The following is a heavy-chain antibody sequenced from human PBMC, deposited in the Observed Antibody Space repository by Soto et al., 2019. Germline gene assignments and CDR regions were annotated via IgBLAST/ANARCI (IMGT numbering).Heavy chain of an antibody. CDR2: ISSSSSYI. CDR3: ARRDGDWLPY. V-gene: IGHV3-21*01. D-gene: IGHD2-21*01. CDR1: GFTFSSYS. Sequence: EVQRVESGGGLVKPGGSLRLSCAASGFTFSSYSRNWVRQAPGKGLEWVSSISSSSSYIYYADSVKGRFTISRDNAKNSLYLQMNSLRAEDTAVYYCARRDGDWLPYWGQGTLVTVSS. J-gene: IGHJ4*02.